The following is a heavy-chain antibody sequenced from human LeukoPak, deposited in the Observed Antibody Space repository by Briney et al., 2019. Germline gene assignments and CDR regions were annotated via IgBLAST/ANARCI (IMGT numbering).Heavy chain of an antibody. CDR2: ININTGTP. D-gene: IGHD2-2*02. J-gene: IGHJ4*02. CDR1: GYTFTNYT. CDR3: ARKGFCSSTTCYNLGY. V-gene: IGHV7-4-1*02. Sequence: ASVKVSCKASGYTFTNYTMNWVRQAPGQGLEWMGWININTGTPTYAQGLTGRFVFSLDTSVSTAYLQISSLKAADIAVYYCARKGFCSSTTCYNLGYWGQGTLVTVSS.